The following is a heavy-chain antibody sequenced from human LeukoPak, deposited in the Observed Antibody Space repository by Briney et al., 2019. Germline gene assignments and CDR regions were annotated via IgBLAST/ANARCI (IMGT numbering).Heavy chain of an antibody. V-gene: IGHV4-39*01. D-gene: IGHD5-18*01. CDR3: ARPSGYSYGYGIDY. Sequence: SETLSLTCTVSGGSISSSSYYWGWIRQPPGKGLEWIGSIYYSGSTYYNPSLKSRVTISVDTSKNQFSLKLSSVTAADTAVYYCARPSGYSYGYGIDYWGQGTLVTVSS. J-gene: IGHJ4*02. CDR1: GGSISSSSYY. CDR2: IYYSGST.